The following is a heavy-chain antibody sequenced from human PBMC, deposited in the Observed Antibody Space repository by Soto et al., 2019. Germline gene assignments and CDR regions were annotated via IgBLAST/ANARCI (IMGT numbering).Heavy chain of an antibody. CDR1: GGTFSSYA. V-gene: IGHV1-69*01. D-gene: IGHD2-2*01. CDR2: IIPISETT. J-gene: IGHJ6*02. Sequence: QVQLVQSGAEVKKPGSSVKVSCKASGGTFSSYAISWVRQAPGQGLEWMGGIIPISETTNYAQKFQGRVTITADESKNTAYMELSSLRSEDTAVYYCARSQGSSTSLEIYYYYYCGMDVWGQGTTVTVSS. CDR3: ARSQGSSTSLEIYYYYYCGMDV.